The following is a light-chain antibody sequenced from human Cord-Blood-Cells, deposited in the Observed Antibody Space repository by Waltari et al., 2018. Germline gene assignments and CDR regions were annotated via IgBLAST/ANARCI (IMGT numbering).Light chain of an antibody. CDR1: KSVLYSSHNKNY. CDR3: QQYYSTPYT. Sequence: IVMTQSPDSLAVSLGERATIHCKSSKSVLYSSHNKNYFTWNQQKPGQPPKLLIYWASTRESGVPDRFSGSGSGTDFTLTISSLQAEDVAVYYCQQYYSTPYTFGQGTKLEIK. V-gene: IGKV4-1*01. J-gene: IGKJ2*01. CDR2: WAS.